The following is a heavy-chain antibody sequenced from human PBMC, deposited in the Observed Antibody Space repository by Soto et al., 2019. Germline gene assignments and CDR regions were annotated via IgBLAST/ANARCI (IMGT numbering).Heavy chain of an antibody. CDR3: ARDETLFFSGAFDI. Sequence: SQTLSLTCAISGDSVSSNSAAWNWIRQSPSRGLEWLGRTYYRSKWYNDYAVPVKSRITINPDTSKNQFSLQLNSVTPEDTAVYYCARDETLFFSGAFDIWGQGTMVTVSS. D-gene: IGHD3-10*01. CDR1: GDSVSSNSAA. CDR2: TYYRSKWYN. J-gene: IGHJ3*02. V-gene: IGHV6-1*01.